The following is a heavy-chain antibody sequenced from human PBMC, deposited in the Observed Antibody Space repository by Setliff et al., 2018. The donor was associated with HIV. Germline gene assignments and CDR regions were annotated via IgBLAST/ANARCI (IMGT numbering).Heavy chain of an antibody. Sequence: SETLSLTCAVFGGSFTDIGGSFTDYYWIWIRQPPGKGLEWIGGIFYSGSAYYNPSLKSRVTISVDTSKNQLSLKLSSVTAADTAVYYCARLKLSGVIDYWGQGTLVTVSS. CDR2: IFYSGSA. J-gene: IGHJ4*02. V-gene: IGHV4-39*01. CDR3: ARLKLSGVIDY. CDR1: GGSFTDIGGSFTDYY. D-gene: IGHD2-8*01.